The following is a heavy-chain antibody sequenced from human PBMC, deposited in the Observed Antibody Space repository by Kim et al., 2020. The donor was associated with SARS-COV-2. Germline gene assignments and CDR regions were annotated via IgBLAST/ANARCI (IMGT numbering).Heavy chain of an antibody. D-gene: IGHD3-10*01. J-gene: IGHJ6*02. CDR3: TTSQYYYNYALDV. V-gene: IGHV3-30*04. CDR1: GIIFSSYS. Sequence: GGSLRRSCAASGIIFSSYSMTWVRQAPGKGLEWVALISSDGNDKDYADSVRGRFTISRDNSKNTLYLQMNSPRAEDTAVYYCTTSQYYYNYALDVWGQGT. CDR2: ISSDGNDK.